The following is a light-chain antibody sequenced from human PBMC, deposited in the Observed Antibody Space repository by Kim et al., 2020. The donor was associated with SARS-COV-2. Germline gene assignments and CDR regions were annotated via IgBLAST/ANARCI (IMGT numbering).Light chain of an antibody. V-gene: IGKV1-39*01. CDR2: AAS. CDR3: QHSYTTPYT. J-gene: IGKJ2*01. Sequence: SASVGDRVTITCRARQTISSYLNWYQQKPGKAPKLLIYAASSLQSGVPSRFSGSGSGTDFTLTITSLQPEDFATYYCQHSYTTPYTFGQGTKLEIK. CDR1: QTISSY.